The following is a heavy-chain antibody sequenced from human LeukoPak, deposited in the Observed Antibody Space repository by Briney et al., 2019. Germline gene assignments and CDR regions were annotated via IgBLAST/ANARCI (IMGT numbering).Heavy chain of an antibody. D-gene: IGHD1-26*01. J-gene: IGHJ4*02. CDR3: ARGHTLRYSGSYYPNHDY. V-gene: IGHV1-46*01. CDR1: GYTFTSYY. Sequence: GASVKVSCKASGYTFTSYYMHWVRQAPGQGLEWMGIINPSGGSTSYAQKLQGRVTMTRDTSTSTVYMELSSLRSEDTAVYYCARGHTLRYSGSYYPNHDYWGQGTLVTVSS. CDR2: INPSGGST.